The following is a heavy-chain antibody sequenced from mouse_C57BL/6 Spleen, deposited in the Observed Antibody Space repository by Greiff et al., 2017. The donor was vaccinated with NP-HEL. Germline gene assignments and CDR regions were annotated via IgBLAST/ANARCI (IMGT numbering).Heavy chain of an antibody. V-gene: IGHV1-15*01. D-gene: IGHD2-4*01. J-gene: IGHJ2*01. CDR1: GYTFTDYE. CDR2: IDPETGGT. Sequence: VQLQQSGAELVRPGASVTLSCKASGYTFTDYEMHWVKQTPVHGLEWIGAIDPETGGTAYNQKFKGKAILTADKSSSTAYMELRSLTSEDSAVYYCTRRDGLRPFDYWGQGTTLTVSS. CDR3: TRRDGLRPFDY.